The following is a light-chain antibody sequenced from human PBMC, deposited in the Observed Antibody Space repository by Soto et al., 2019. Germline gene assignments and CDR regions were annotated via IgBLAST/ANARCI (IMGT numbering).Light chain of an antibody. CDR1: SSDIGAHNF. V-gene: IGLV2-14*03. CDR3: NSYTTSNTFV. J-gene: IGLJ1*01. Sequence: QSVLTQPASVSGSAGQAITVSCSGTSSDIGAHNFVSWYQQHPGKAPKLIIYEAINRPSGVSDRFSGSKSGNTASLTISGLQSEDEADYYCNSYTTSNTFVFGSGTKVTVL. CDR2: EAI.